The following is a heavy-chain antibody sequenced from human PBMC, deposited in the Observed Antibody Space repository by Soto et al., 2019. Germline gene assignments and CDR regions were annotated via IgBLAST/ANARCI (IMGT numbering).Heavy chain of an antibody. V-gene: IGHV1-69*02. J-gene: IGHJ4*02. CDR3: ASSYGSGYRAFDY. CDR1: GDTFTFYS. CDR2: INPILSMS. Sequence: QVQLVQSGAEVKRPGSSVKVSCKASGDTFTFYSINWVRQAPGLGLEWMGRINPILSMSNYAQRFQGRVTITADKSTSTACMELSSLRPEDTAIYYCASSYGSGYRAFDYWGQGALVSVSS. D-gene: IGHD3-10*01.